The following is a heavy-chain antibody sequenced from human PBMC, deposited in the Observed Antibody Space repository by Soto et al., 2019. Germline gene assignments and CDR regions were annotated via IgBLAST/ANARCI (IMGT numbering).Heavy chain of an antibody. D-gene: IGHD2-2*01. V-gene: IGHV1-18*01. Sequence: SVTVSCKTSGYTFSNYGITWVRQAPGQPLEWLGWISLYSDGTNYAQKFQGRVSMTTDTSTTTAYMELRSLRSDDTAVYYCARVVPGAEAWFGPWGQGTLVTVSS. CDR2: ISLYSDGT. J-gene: IGHJ5*02. CDR3: ARVVPGAEAWFGP. CDR1: GYTFSNYG.